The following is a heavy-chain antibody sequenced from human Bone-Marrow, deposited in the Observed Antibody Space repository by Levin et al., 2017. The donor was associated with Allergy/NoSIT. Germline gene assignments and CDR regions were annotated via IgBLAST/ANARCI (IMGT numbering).Heavy chain of an antibody. Sequence: GESLKISCKISGYTLNELSIHWVRQAPRKGLEWMGNFDPDDGETFYAQNFQGRVALTEDTSTSTAYMELSSLRSEDTAIYYCATAVSGVNLYDVSPHWGQGTLVTVSS. CDR2: FDPDDGET. V-gene: IGHV1-24*01. J-gene: IGHJ4*02. D-gene: IGHD3-3*01. CDR1: GYTLNELS. CDR3: ATAVSGVNLYDVSPH.